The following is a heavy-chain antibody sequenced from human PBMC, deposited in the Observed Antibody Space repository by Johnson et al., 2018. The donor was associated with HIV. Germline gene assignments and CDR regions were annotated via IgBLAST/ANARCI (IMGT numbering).Heavy chain of an antibody. CDR3: ARGSRYTYDNDDAHLLHAFDI. D-gene: IGHD3-22*01. Sequence: HWVRQASGKGLEWIGHIRNKANSYATEYAASVKGRFTISRDDSKNTAYLQMNSLRAEDMAVYYCARGSRYTYDNDDAHLLHAFDIWGQGTMVTVSS. V-gene: IGHV3-73*01. CDR2: IRNKANSYAT. J-gene: IGHJ3*02.